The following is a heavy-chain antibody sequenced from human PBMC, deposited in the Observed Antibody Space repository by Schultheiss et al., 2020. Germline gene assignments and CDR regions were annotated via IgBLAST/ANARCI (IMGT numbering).Heavy chain of an antibody. J-gene: IGHJ6*02. CDR1: GGSVTSGDYY. CDR2: IYYSGST. CDR3: ARDHPYDRVYGSGLYGMDV. V-gene: IGHV4-61*08. D-gene: IGHD3-10*01. Sequence: SETLSLTCTVSGGSVTSGDYYWSWIRQPPGKGLEWIGYIYYSGSTDYNPSLKSRVTISVDTSKNQFSLKLSSVTAAYTAVYYCARDHPYDRVYGSGLYGMDVWGQGTTVTVSS.